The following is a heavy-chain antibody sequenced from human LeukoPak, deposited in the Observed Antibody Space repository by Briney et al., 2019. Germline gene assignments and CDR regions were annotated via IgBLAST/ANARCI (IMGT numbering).Heavy chain of an antibody. J-gene: IGHJ4*02. CDR2: ISYDGSNK. CDR3: ARDRGSRYFDY. Sequence: SGGSLRLSCPASGFTFSSLAMHGVRRAPGKGREWVAVISYDGSNKYYADSVKGRFTISRDNSKNTLYLQMNSLRAEDTAVYYYARDRGSRYFDYWGQGTLVTVSS. CDR1: GFTFSSLA. D-gene: IGHD3-10*01. V-gene: IGHV3-30-3*01.